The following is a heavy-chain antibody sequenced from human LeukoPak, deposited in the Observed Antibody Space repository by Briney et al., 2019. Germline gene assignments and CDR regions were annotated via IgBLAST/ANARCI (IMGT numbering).Heavy chain of an antibody. CDR3: ATPVVIAILENFDY. J-gene: IGHJ4*02. D-gene: IGHD2-21*01. CDR2: IKQDGSEK. CDR1: GFTFSSYW. Sequence: GGSLRLSCAASGFTFSSYWMSWVRQAPGKGLEWVANIKQDGSEKYYVDSVKGRFTISRDNSKNTLYLQMNSLRVEDTAVYYCATPVVIAILENFDYWGQGTLVTVSS. V-gene: IGHV3-7*03.